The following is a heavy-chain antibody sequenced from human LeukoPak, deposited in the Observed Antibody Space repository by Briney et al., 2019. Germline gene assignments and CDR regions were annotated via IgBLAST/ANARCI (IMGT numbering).Heavy chain of an antibody. J-gene: IGHJ4*02. CDR1: GFTFSDYG. CDR3: AREARGSGGKDY. Sequence: PGRSLRLSCAASGFTFSDYGMHWVRQAPGKGLEWVALIWYDGTNKYYVDSVKGRFTISRDDAENSLYLQMNSLTVEDTAVYYCAREARGSGGKDYWGQGTLVTVSS. CDR2: IWYDGTNK. D-gene: IGHD4-23*01. V-gene: IGHV3-33*01.